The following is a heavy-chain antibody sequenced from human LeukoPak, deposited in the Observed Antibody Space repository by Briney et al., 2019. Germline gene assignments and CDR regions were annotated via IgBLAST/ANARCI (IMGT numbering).Heavy chain of an antibody. CDR1: GFTFDDYA. D-gene: IGHD3-22*01. CDR2: LSWNSGTI. V-gene: IGHV3-9*01. Sequence: GRSLRLSCAASGFTFDDYAMHWVRQAPGRGLEWVSGLSWNSGTIGFAYSVKGRFAISRDNAKNSLYLQMNSLRPEDTALYYCAKVPEGIVVVTSGYFDHWGQGTLVTVSS. J-gene: IGHJ4*02. CDR3: AKVPEGIVVVTSGYFDH.